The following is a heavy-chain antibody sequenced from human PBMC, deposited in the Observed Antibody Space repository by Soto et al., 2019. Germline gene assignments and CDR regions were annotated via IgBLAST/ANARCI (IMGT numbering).Heavy chain of an antibody. V-gene: IGHV3-33*01. J-gene: IGHJ6*02. CDR3: ARDRYSPRPSRQYYDFWSGQYYYYYGTDV. CDR1: GFTFSSYG. D-gene: IGHD3-3*01. CDR2: IWYDGSNK. Sequence: GSLRLSCAASGFTFSSYGMHWVRQAPGKGLEWVAVIWYDGSNKYYADSVKGRFTISRDNSKNTLYLQMNSLRAEDTAVYYCARDRYSPRPSRQYYDFWSGQYYYYYGTDVWGQGTTVTGSS.